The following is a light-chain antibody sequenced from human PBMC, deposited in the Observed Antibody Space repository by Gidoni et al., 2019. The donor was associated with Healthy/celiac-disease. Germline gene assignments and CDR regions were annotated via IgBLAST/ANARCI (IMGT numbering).Light chain of an antibody. J-gene: IGKJ1*01. CDR1: QSISSW. CDR3: QQYNIYSWT. V-gene: IGKV1-5*03. CDR2: KSS. Sequence: DIQMTQSPSTLSASVGDRVTITCRASQSISSWFAWYQQKPGKAPKLLIYKSSSLASGVPSRFSGSVSVTEFTLTISSLQPDDFATYYCQQYNIYSWTFGPGTKVEIK.